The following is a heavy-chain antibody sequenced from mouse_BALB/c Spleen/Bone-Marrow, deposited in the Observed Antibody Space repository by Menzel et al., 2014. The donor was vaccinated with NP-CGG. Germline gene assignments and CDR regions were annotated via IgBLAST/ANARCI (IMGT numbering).Heavy chain of an antibody. V-gene: IGHV5-9-3*01. CDR2: ISSSGSYT. CDR1: GFTFSTYA. J-gene: IGHJ1*01. D-gene: IGHD2-4*01. Sequence: EVKLVESGGGLAKPGGSLQLSCAASGFTFSTYAMSWVRQTPEKRLEWVATISSSGSYTYYPDSVKGRFTISRDNAKNTLYLQMSSLRSEDTAMFXXSRLRMITTYFDVWGAGTTVTVSS. CDR3: SRLRMITTYFDV.